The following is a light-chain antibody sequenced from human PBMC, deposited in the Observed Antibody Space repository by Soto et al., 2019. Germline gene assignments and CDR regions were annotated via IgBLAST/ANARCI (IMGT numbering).Light chain of an antibody. CDR3: SSYAGSTPYV. CDR2: EVS. Sequence: QSALTQPPSASGSPGQSVTISCTGTSSDVGGYNYVSWYQQHPGKAPKLMIYEVSKRPSGVPDLFSGSKSGNTASLTVSGLQAEDEADYYCSSYAGSTPYVFGSGTKLTVL. CDR1: SSDVGGYNY. V-gene: IGLV2-8*01. J-gene: IGLJ1*01.